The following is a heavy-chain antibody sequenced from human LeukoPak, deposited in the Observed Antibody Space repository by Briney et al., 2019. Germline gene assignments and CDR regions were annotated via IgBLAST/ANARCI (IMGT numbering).Heavy chain of an antibody. CDR2: INHSGST. V-gene: IGHV4-34*01. CDR3: ARGVAAAGTIVAFDI. J-gene: IGHJ3*02. D-gene: IGHD6-13*01. CDR1: GGSFSGYY. Sequence: SETLSLTCAVYGGSFSGYYWSWIRQPPGKGLEWIGEINHSGSTNYNPSLKGRVTISVDTSKNQFSLKLSSVTAADTAVYYCARGVAAAGTIVAFDIWGQGTMVTVSS.